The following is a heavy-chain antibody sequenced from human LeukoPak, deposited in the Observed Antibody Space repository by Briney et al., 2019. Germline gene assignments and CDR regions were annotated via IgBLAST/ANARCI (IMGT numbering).Heavy chain of an antibody. Sequence: SETLSLTCTVSGGSISSYYWRWIRQPPGKGLEWMGYIYYSGSTNYNPSLKSRVTISVETSKKQFSLKLSSLTAADTAVYYCARFTIVGATALVSAFDIWAKGQWSPSLQ. V-gene: IGHV4-59*08. CDR2: IYYSGST. J-gene: IGHJ3*02. CDR1: GGSISSYY. D-gene: IGHD1-26*01. CDR3: ARFTIVGATALVSAFDI.